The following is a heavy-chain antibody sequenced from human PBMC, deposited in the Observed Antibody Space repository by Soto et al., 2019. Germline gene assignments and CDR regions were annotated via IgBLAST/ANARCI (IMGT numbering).Heavy chain of an antibody. D-gene: IGHD5-12*01. Sequence: QVQLQESGPGLVKPSQTLSLTCTVSGGSISSGGYYWSWIRQNPGKGLEWIGYIYYRGTTNYNPSLKSRLTISVDTSKNQFSLKLNSMTAADTAVYYCARDESATDAFEIWGQGTMVTVSS. V-gene: IGHV4-31*03. J-gene: IGHJ3*02. CDR2: IYYRGTT. CDR1: GGSISSGGYY. CDR3: ARDESATDAFEI.